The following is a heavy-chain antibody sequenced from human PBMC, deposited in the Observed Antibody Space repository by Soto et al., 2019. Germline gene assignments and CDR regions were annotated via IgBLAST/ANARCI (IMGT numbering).Heavy chain of an antibody. Sequence: QVQLQESGPGLVKPSQTLSLTCTVSGGSISSGGYYWSWIRQHPGKGLEWIGYIYYSGGNYYNPSLKSRVTISVDTSKNQFSLKLSSVTAADTAVYYWARAAVAGRRALYYFDYWGQGTLVTVSS. CDR3: ARAAVAGRRALYYFDY. D-gene: IGHD6-19*01. CDR1: GGSISSGGYY. V-gene: IGHV4-31*03. J-gene: IGHJ4*02. CDR2: IYYSGGN.